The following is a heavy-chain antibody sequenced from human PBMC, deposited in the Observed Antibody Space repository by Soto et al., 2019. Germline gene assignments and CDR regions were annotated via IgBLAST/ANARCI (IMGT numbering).Heavy chain of an antibody. CDR1: GYSISSGYY. CDR3: ARDDIVVVTD. Sequence: SETLSLTCAVSGYSISSGYYLGWIRQSPGRGLEWIGSIYHSGSTYYNPSLTSRVTISVDTSKNQFSLKLSSVTAADTAVYYCARDDIVVVTDWGQGTMVTVSS. D-gene: IGHD2-21*02. J-gene: IGHJ3*01. V-gene: IGHV4-38-2*02. CDR2: IYHSGST.